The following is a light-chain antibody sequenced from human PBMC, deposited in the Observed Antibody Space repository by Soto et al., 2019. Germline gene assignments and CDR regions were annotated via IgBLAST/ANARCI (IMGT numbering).Light chain of an antibody. Sequence: DIQLTQSPTSLSASVGDRVTITCQASQDIRNHLNWYQQKPGKAPKLLIYRASNLETGVPSGFSGSGSGTDFTFTISSLQPEDFATYYCQHYDNQPPTFGGGTKVEIK. J-gene: IGKJ4*01. V-gene: IGKV1-33*01. CDR3: QHYDNQPPT. CDR1: QDIRNH. CDR2: RAS.